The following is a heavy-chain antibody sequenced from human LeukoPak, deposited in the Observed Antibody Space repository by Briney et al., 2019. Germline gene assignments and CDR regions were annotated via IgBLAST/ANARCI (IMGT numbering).Heavy chain of an antibody. Sequence: AASVKVSCKASGYTFISYGISWVRPAPGQGLEWMGWVSAYADDTNYVQKFQGRVTMTTDTSTSTAYMELRSLRFDDTAVYYCARDCIGCHGFDYWGQGTLVTVSS. J-gene: IGHJ4*02. D-gene: IGHD2-15*01. CDR3: ARDCIGCHGFDY. CDR1: GYTFISYG. V-gene: IGHV1-18*01. CDR2: VSAYADDT.